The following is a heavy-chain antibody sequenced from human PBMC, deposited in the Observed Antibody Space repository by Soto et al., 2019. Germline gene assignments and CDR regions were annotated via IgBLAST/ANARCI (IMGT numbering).Heavy chain of an antibody. CDR2: IKYSGTT. CDR3: ARLNGYCVSTSCHGYYGMDV. CDR1: GGSISSSRCH. J-gene: IGHJ6*02. D-gene: IGHD2-2*03. V-gene: IGHV4-39*01. Sequence: SETLSLTCTVSGGSISSSRCHWGWIRQPPGKGLEWIASIKYSGTTFYNPSIKRRVTLSVDTSKNQFALKLSSVTAAETAVYYCARLNGYCVSTSCHGYYGMDVWGQGTTVTLSS.